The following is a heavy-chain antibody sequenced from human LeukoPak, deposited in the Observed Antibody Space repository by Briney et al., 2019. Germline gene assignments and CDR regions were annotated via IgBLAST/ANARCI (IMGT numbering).Heavy chain of an antibody. V-gene: IGHV3-74*01. CDR2: INSDGSST. CDR3: ARSFYDSSGYSYYFEY. CDR1: GFTFSSYW. J-gene: IGHJ4*02. D-gene: IGHD3-22*01. Sequence: GGSLRLSCAAPGFTFSSYWMHWVRQAPGKGLVWVSRINSDGSSTSYADSVKGRFTISRDNAKNTLYLQMNSLRAEDTAVYYCARSFYDSSGYSYYFEYWGQGTLVTVSS.